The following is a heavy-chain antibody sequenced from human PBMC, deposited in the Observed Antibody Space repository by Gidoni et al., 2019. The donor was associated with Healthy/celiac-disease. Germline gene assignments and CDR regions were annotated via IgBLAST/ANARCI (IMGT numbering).Heavy chain of an antibody. J-gene: IGHJ4*02. CDR2: INSDGSST. D-gene: IGHD2-15*01. CDR3: ARDGKGISRVDY. CDR1: GFTFSRYW. V-gene: IGHV3-74*01. Sequence: EVQLVESGGGLVQPGGSLRLSCAASGFTFSRYWMHWVRQAPGKGLVWVSRINSDGSSTSDADSVKCRFTISRDNAKNTLYLQMNSLRAEDTAVYYCARDGKGISRVDYWGQGTLVTVSS.